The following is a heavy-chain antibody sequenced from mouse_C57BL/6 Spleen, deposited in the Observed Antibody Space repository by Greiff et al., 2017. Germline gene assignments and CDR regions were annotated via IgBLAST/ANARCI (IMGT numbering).Heavy chain of an antibody. Sequence: EVKLVESGPGLVKPSQSLSLTCSVTGYSITSGYYWNWIRQFPGNKLEWMGYISYDGSNNYNPSLKNRISITRDTSKNQFFLKLNSVTTEDTATYYCAREGDSNYFDYWGQGTTLTVSS. J-gene: IGHJ2*01. CDR2: ISYDGSN. D-gene: IGHD2-5*01. V-gene: IGHV3-6*01. CDR3: AREGDSNYFDY. CDR1: GYSITSGYY.